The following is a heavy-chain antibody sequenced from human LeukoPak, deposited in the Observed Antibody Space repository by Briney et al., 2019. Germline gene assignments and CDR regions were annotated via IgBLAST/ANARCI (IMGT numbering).Heavy chain of an antibody. V-gene: IGHV3-23*01. CDR3: AKDCGATDAFDI. J-gene: IGHJ3*02. Sequence: GGSLRLSCAASGLTFSSYAMSWDRQAPGKGLEWVSAISGSGGSTYYADSVKGRFTISRDNSKNTLYLQMNSLRAEDTAVYYCAKDCGATDAFDIWGQGTMVTVSS. D-gene: IGHD1-26*01. CDR2: ISGSGGST. CDR1: GLTFSSYA.